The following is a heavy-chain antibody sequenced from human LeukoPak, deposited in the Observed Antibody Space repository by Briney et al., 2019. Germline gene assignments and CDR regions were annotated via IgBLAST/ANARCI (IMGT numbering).Heavy chain of an antibody. D-gene: IGHD6-6*01. CDR3: AKDLTARPRAFDY. CDR1: KFTFSSYW. J-gene: IGHJ4*02. CDR2: IKQDGSEK. Sequence: GGSLRLSCAASKFTFSSYWMSWVRQAPGKGLEWVANIKQDGSEKYYVDSVKGRFTISRDNAKNSLYLQMNSLRAEDTAVYYCAKDLTARPRAFDYWGQGTLVTVSS. V-gene: IGHV3-7*03.